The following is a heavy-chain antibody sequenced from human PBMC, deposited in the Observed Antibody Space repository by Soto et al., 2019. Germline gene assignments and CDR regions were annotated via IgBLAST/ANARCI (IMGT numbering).Heavy chain of an antibody. D-gene: IGHD6-13*01. Sequence: GSLRLSCAASGFTFSSYEMNWVRQAPGKGLEWVSYISSSGSTIYYADSVKGRFTISRDNAKNSLYLQMNSLRAEDTAVYYCARDGIAAAGYYYYGMDVWGQGTTVTVSS. CDR3: ARDGIAAAGYYYYGMDV. V-gene: IGHV3-48*03. CDR1: GFTFSSYE. CDR2: ISSSGSTI. J-gene: IGHJ6*02.